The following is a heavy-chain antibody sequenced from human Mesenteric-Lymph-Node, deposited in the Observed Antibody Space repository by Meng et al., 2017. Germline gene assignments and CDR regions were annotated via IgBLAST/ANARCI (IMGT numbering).Heavy chain of an antibody. J-gene: IGHJ5*02. V-gene: IGHV4-4*02. CDR2: IYHRGST. D-gene: IGHD6-13*01. CDR3: ARVAAAGNEWFDP. CDR1: CGSISSISG. Sequence: HVPLVEAGPGQVMPSEAPSLTCAVVCGSISSISGWTWFGQPPGKRLEWIGGIYHRGSTNDNPSFKRRVTISVDKSTNQFSLKLCSLTAADKAVYYCARVAAAGNEWFDPWGQGTLVTVSS.